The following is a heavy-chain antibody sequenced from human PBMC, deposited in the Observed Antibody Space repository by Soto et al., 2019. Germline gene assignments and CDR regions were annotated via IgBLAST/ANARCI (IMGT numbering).Heavy chain of an antibody. CDR2: IYYSGST. CDR3: ARLGEYSGYDMYYFDY. Sequence: PSETLSLTCTVSGGSISSYYWSWIRQPPGKGLEWIGYIYYSGSTNYNPSLKSRVTISVDTSKNQFSLKLSSVTAADTAVYYCARLGEYSGYDMYYFDYWGQGTLVTVSS. CDR1: GGSISSYY. J-gene: IGHJ4*02. D-gene: IGHD5-12*01. V-gene: IGHV4-59*08.